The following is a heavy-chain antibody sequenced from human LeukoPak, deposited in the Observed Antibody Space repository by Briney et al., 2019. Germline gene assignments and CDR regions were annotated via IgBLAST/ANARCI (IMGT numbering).Heavy chain of an antibody. Sequence: GGSLRLSCAASGFTFSSYWMHWVRQAPAKGLGWVSRINSDGKSTSYADSVKGRFTISRDNAKNTLYLQMNSLRAEDTAVYYCARRGGYGMNYWGQGTLVTVSS. J-gene: IGHJ4*02. CDR1: GFTFSSYW. CDR3: ARRGGYGMNY. V-gene: IGHV3-74*01. D-gene: IGHD6-25*01. CDR2: INSDGKST.